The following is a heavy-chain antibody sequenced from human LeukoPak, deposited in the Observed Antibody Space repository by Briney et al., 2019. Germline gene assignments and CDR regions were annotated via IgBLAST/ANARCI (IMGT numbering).Heavy chain of an antibody. V-gene: IGHV4-61*08. J-gene: IGHJ3*02. D-gene: IGHD2-15*01. CDR2: IYDSGST. Sequence: SETLSLTCTVSGGSISSGGYYWSWIRQHPGKGLEWIGYIYDSGSTYYDPSLKSRVTTSVDTSKNQFSLKLSSVTAADTAVYYCARDQSDYSIAFDIWGQGTMVTVSS. CDR3: ARDQSDYSIAFDI. CDR1: GGSISSGGYY.